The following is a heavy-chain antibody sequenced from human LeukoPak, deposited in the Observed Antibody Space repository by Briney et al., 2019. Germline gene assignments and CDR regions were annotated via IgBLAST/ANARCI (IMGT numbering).Heavy chain of an antibody. CDR1: GFTFGDYA. V-gene: IGHV3-49*03. Sequence: GGSLRLSCTASGFTFGDYAMSWFRQAPGKGLEWVGFIRSKAYGGTTEYAASVKGRFTISRDDSKSIAYLQMNSLKTEDTAVYYCTREAYYYGSSGYFENDYWGQGTLVTVSS. J-gene: IGHJ4*02. CDR3: TREAYYYGSSGYFENDY. D-gene: IGHD3-22*01. CDR2: IRSKAYGGTT.